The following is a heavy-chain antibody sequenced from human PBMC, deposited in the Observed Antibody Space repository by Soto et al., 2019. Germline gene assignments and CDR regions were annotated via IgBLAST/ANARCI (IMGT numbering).Heavy chain of an antibody. J-gene: IGHJ4*02. CDR1: GFTFSSYA. V-gene: IGHV3-30-3*01. Sequence: PGGSLRLSCAASGFTFSSYAMHWVRQAPGKGLEWVAVISYDGSNKYYADSVKGRFTISRDNSKNTLYLQLNSLRAEDTAVYYCARDKRDLRFLEWSYYFDYWGQGTLLTVSS. CDR3: ARDKRDLRFLEWSYYFDY. CDR2: ISYDGSNK. D-gene: IGHD3-3*01.